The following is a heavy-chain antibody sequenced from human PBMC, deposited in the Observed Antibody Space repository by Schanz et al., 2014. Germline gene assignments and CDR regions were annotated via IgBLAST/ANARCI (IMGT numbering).Heavy chain of an antibody. J-gene: IGHJ4*02. Sequence: EVQLVESGGGLVQPGGSLRLSCAASGFTFSAYAMTWVRQIPGKGLEWVSLISDSGDTAYYADSVKGRFTISRDNFKGALYLQMSSLRAEDTAVYYCAKSLESCPGGRCSRGYFDYWGQGTLVTVSS. D-gene: IGHD2-8*02. CDR1: GFTFSAYA. V-gene: IGHV3-23*04. CDR2: ISDSGDTA. CDR3: AKSLESCPGGRCSRGYFDY.